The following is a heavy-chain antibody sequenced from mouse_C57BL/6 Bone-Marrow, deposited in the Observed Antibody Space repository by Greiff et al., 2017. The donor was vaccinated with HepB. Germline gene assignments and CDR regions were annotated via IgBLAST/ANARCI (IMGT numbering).Heavy chain of an antibody. CDR3: ARLPYYYGSSYWYFDV. J-gene: IGHJ1*03. D-gene: IGHD1-1*01. CDR2: ISNGGGST. Sequence: EVMLVESGGGLVQPGGSLKLSCAASGFTFSDYYMYWVRQTPEKRLEWVAYISNGGGSTYYPDTVKGRFTISRDNAKNTLYLQMRRLKSEDTAMYYWARLPYYYGSSYWYFDVWGTGTTVTVSS. V-gene: IGHV5-12*01. CDR1: GFTFSDYY.